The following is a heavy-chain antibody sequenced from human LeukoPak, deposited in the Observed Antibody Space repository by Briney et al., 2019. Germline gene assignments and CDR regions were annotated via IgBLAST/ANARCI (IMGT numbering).Heavy chain of an antibody. Sequence: SETLSLTCTVSGGSISSGSYYWSWIRQPAGKGLEWIGRIYTSGSTNYNPSLKSRVTISVDTSKNQFSLKLSSVTAADTAVYYCVGSYYDSSGYYPFDYWGQGTLVTVSS. V-gene: IGHV4-61*02. CDR2: IYTSGST. CDR1: GGSISSGSYY. D-gene: IGHD3-22*01. CDR3: VGSYYDSSGYYPFDY. J-gene: IGHJ4*02.